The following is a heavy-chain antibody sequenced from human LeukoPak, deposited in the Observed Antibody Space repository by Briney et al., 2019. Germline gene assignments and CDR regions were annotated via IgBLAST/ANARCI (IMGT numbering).Heavy chain of an antibody. CDR2: IYHSGGT. CDR3: GTQDGSGLSVDY. V-gene: IGHV4-39*01. CDR1: RGSICSSTLY. Sequence: SETLSLTCTVSRGSICSSTLYSGSIRQPPGKRLEWIGSIYHSGGTPYNPYLKSRVIISVDTSKNQVSLKLSSVTAADTAVYYCGTQDGSGLSVDYWGQGSLVSVCS. D-gene: IGHD5-24*01. J-gene: IGHJ4*02.